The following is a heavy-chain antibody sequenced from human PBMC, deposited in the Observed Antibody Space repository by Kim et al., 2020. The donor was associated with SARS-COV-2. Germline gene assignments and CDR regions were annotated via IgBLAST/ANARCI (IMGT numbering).Heavy chain of an antibody. V-gene: IGHV3-30*18. CDR2: ISYDGSNK. Sequence: GGSLRLSCAASGFTFSSYGMHWVRQAPGKGLEWVAVISYDGSNKYYADSVKGRFTISRDNSKNTLYLQMNSLRAEDTAVYYCAKLGVATTNDYGDYEGYYYYYMDVWGKGTTVTVSS. D-gene: IGHD4-17*01. CDR1: GFTFSSYG. J-gene: IGHJ6*03. CDR3: AKLGVATTNDYGDYEGYYYYYMDV.